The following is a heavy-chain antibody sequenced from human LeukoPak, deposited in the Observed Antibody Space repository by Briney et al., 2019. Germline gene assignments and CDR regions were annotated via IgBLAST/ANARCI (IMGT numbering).Heavy chain of an antibody. CDR1: GPSIKSGYY. D-gene: IGHD3-10*01. CDR2: IFNTGNT. J-gene: IGHJ4*02. V-gene: IGHV4-38-2*02. Sequence: SETLSLTCSVSGPSIKSGYYWAWIRQAPGKGLEWIGSIFNTGNTFYNPSLKSRVTISVDTSKNQFFLTLTPVTAADTALFYCARVSVEGRGPPRYHFDSWGQGTLVAVSS. CDR3: ARVSVEGRGPPRYHFDS.